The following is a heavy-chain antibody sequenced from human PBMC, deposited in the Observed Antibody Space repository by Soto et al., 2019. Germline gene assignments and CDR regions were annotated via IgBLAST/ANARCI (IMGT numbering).Heavy chain of an antibody. V-gene: IGHV1-2*04. D-gene: IGHD5-12*01. CDR2: INPDSGGT. CDR1: GYTFTGYY. J-gene: IGHJ4*02. Sequence: QVQLVQSGAEVKKPGASVKVSCKASGYTFTGYYMHWVRQAPGQGLEWMGWINPDSGGTNYEQKSQGWVTMTRDTSISTAYMELSRLRSDDTAVYYCARAGGYSGYDYGRTFDYWGQGTLVTVSS. CDR3: ARAGGYSGYDYGRTFDY.